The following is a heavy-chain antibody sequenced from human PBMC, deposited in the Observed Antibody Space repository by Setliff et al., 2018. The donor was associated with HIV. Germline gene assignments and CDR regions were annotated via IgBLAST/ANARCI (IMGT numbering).Heavy chain of an antibody. CDR1: GFTFSSYA. Sequence: GGSLRLSCAVSGFTFSSYAMHWVRRAPGKGLEYVSTISSNGGSTYYANFVKGSVTISADTSTDTTSLSLTSLRSQDTAVYYCATVRIVGETEFDYWGQGTLVTVSS. V-gene: IGHV3-64*01. CDR3: ATVRIVGETEFDY. D-gene: IGHD1-26*01. CDR2: ISSNGGST. J-gene: IGHJ4*02.